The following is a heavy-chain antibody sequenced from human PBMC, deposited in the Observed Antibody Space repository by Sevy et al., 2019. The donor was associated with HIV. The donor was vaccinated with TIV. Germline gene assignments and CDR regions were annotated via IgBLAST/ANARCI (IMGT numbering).Heavy chain of an antibody. CDR3: AKGGGGHYDPDEIGYYFYXYNMDV. J-gene: IGHJ6*03. CDR1: GFSFDSYG. V-gene: IGHV3-23*01. CDR2: ISGSGTRT. D-gene: IGHD3-22*01. Sequence: GGSLRLSCAVSGFSFDSYGMTWVRQAPGKGLEWVSGISGSGTRTYYADSVKGRFSISRDNSKNRLYLQMNSLRSEDTGIYYCAKGGGGHYDPDEIGYYFYXYNMDVXXXGTTVTVSS.